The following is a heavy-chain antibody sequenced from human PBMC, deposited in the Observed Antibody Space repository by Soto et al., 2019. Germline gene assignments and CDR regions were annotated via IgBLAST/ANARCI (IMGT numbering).Heavy chain of an antibody. CDR3: ASWYDSSGYSPYYYYGMDV. V-gene: IGHV1-69*06. Sequence: SVKVSSKASGGTFSSYAISWVRQAPGQGLEWMGGIIPIFGTANYAQKFQGRVTITADKSTSTAYMELSSLRSEDTAVYYCASWYDSSGYSPYYYYGMDVWGQGTTVTVSS. D-gene: IGHD3-22*01. CDR1: GGTFSSYA. J-gene: IGHJ6*02. CDR2: IIPIFGTA.